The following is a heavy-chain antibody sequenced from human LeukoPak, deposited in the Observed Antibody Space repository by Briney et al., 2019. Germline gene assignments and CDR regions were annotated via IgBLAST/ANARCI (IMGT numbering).Heavy chain of an antibody. V-gene: IGHV1-2*02. D-gene: IGHD2-2*03. Sequence: EASVKVSCKASGFTFTDYYIHWMRQAPGQGPEWLGWIIPGSGGTNYAQKFQGRVTLTTDTSISTAHMELSSLRSDDTAVYYCVRNGYCDTTSCYAWFDPWGQETLVTVSS. CDR3: VRNGYCDTTSCYAWFDP. CDR2: IIPGSGGT. J-gene: IGHJ5*02. CDR1: GFTFTDYY.